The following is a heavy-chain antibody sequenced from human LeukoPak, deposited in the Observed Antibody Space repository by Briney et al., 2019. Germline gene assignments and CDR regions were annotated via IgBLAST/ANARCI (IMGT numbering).Heavy chain of an antibody. J-gene: IGHJ4*02. CDR1: GFTESTNE. CDR3: AKGRYCSSTSCYAGFDY. CDR2: ISGSGGST. V-gene: IGHV3-23*01. D-gene: IGHD2-2*01. Sequence: GGSLRLSSAASGFTESTNEMSWVRRAPGKGLEWVSAISGSGGSTYYADSVKGRFTISRDNSKNTLYLQMNSLRAEDTAVYYCAKGRYCSSTSCYAGFDYWGQGTLVTVSS.